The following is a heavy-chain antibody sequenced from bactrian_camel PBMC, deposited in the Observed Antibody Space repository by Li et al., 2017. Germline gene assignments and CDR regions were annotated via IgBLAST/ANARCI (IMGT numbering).Heavy chain of an antibody. CDR1: GFASDRCG. CDR3: AAGQGYYSDYARPICGWGPPYEYNY. Sequence: HVQLVESGGGSVQAGGSLTLSCTAPGFASDRCGLGWYRQAAGRAREWVSSISADGTTTYAQSLKGRFAISEGNAKNTLYLQMNSLKPEDTAMYYCAAGQGYYSDYARPICGWGPPYEYNYWGQGTQVTVS. V-gene: IGHV3S55*01. J-gene: IGHJ4*01. CDR2: ISADGTT. D-gene: IGHD4*01.